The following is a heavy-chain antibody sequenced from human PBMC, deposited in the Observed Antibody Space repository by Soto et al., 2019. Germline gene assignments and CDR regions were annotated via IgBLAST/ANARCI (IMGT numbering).Heavy chain of an antibody. CDR3: AGGKKGTGSDAFVI. J-gene: IGHJ3*02. Sequence: QVQLVQSGAEVKKPGSSVKVSCKASGGTFSSYAISWVRQAPGQGLEWMGGIIPIFGTANYAQKFQGRVKLTADESTSTAYMELSTLCCQDTAVYYCAGGKKGTGSDAFVIWGQGTMVTVSS. V-gene: IGHV1-69*01. CDR2: IIPIFGTA. CDR1: GGTFSSYA. D-gene: IGHD1-1*01.